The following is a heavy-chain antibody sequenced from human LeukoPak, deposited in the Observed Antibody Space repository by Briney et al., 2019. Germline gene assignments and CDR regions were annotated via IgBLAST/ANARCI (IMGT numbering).Heavy chain of an antibody. Sequence: GASVKASCKASAYTFTGYYMHWVRQAPGQGLEWMGWINPNSGGSKYAQKFQGRVTMTRDTSISTAYMELSRLRSDDTAVYYCARDLERYSSSWVFDYWGQGTLVTVSS. CDR2: INPNSGGS. J-gene: IGHJ4*02. D-gene: IGHD6-13*01. CDR1: AYTFTGYY. CDR3: ARDLERYSSSWVFDY. V-gene: IGHV1-2*02.